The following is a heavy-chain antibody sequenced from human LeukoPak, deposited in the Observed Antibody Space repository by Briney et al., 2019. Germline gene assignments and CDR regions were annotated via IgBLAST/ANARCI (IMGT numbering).Heavy chain of an antibody. CDR2: IWYDGSNK. CDR1: GFTFSSYG. Sequence: PGRSLRLSCAASGFTFSSYGMHWVRQAPGKGLEWVAVIWYDGSNKYYADSVKGRFTISRDNSKNTLYLQMNSLRAEDTAVYYCARGAYYDILTGYSYYGMDVWGQGTTVTVSS. D-gene: IGHD3-9*01. J-gene: IGHJ6*02. V-gene: IGHV3-33*01. CDR3: ARGAYYDILTGYSYYGMDV.